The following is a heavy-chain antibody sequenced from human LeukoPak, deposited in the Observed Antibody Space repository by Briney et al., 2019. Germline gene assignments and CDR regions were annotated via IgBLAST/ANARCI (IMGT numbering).Heavy chain of an antibody. CDR1: GGSISSYY. CDR3: ARDSSWY. V-gene: IGHV4-59*13. J-gene: IGHJ4*02. Sequence: PSETLSLTCTVSGGSISSYYWSWIRQPPGKGLEWIGYIYYSGSTNYNPSLKSRVTISVDTSKNQFSLKLSSVTAADTAVYYCARDSSWYWGQGTLVTVSS. CDR2: IYYSGST.